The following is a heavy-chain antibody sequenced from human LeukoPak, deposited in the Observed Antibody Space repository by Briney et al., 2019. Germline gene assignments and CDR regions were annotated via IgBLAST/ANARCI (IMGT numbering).Heavy chain of an antibody. CDR1: GFTFSCCD. J-gene: IGHJ4*02. CDR2: IWIDGSNK. V-gene: IGHV3-33*01. Sequence: GGSLRLCCEASGFTFSCCDIHWVRQAPGRGLECVAVIWIDGSNKYYVDSAKGRFNVSRDNSKNTLYLQMNSLRAEDTAVYYCARDYPLSINGGYFDSLDYWGQGTLVTVSS. CDR3: ARDYPLSINGGYFDSLDY. D-gene: IGHD3-9*01.